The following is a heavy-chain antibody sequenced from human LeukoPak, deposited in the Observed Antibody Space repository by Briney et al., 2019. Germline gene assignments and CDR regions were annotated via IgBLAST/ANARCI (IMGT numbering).Heavy chain of an antibody. Sequence: ASVKVSCKASGYTFTGYYMHWVRQAPGQGLEWIGWINPNSGGPNYAQKFQGRVTMTRDTSISTAYMELSRLRSDDTAVYYCASPPPDYDILTGYRRYFQHWGQGTLVTVSS. V-gene: IGHV1-2*02. CDR2: INPNSGGP. CDR3: ASPPPDYDILTGYRRYFQH. CDR1: GYTFTGYY. D-gene: IGHD3-9*01. J-gene: IGHJ1*01.